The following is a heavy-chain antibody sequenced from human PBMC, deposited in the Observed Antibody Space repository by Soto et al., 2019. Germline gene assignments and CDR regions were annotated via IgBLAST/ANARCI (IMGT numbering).Heavy chain of an antibody. CDR1: GFTFSGSA. Sequence: GGSLRLSCAASGFTFSGSAMHWVRQASGKGLEWVGRIRSKANSYATAYAASVKGRFTISRDDSKNTAYLQMNSLKIEDTAVYYCTRLGGGYYDIPRWGQGTLVTVSS. V-gene: IGHV3-73*01. CDR3: TRLGGGYYDIPR. J-gene: IGHJ4*02. CDR2: IRSKANSYAT. D-gene: IGHD3-9*01.